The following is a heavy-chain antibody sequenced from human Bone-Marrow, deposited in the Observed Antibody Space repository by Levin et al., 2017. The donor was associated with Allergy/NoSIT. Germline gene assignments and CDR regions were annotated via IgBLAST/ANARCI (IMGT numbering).Heavy chain of an antibody. V-gene: IGHV4-34*01. CDR1: GGSFSGYY. CDR3: ARAPLRDGMDV. J-gene: IGHJ6*02. D-gene: IGHD4-17*01. CDR2: INHSGST. Sequence: SETLSLTCAVYGGSFSGYYWSWIRQPPGKGLEWIGEINHSGSTNYNPSLKSRVTISVDTSKNQFSLKLSSVTAADTAVYYCARAPLRDGMDVWGQGTTVTVSS.